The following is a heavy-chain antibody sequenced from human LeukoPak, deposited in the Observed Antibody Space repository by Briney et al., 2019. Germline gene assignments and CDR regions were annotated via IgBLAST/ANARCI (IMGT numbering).Heavy chain of an antibody. V-gene: IGHV3-11*01. Sequence: GGSLRLSCAASGFTFSDYYMSWIRQAPGKGLEWVSYISSSGSTIYYADSVKGRFTISRDNAKNTLYLQMNSLRAEDTAVYYCAKGRVVAAHLDYWGQGTLVTVSS. CDR2: ISSSGSTI. D-gene: IGHD2-15*01. CDR1: GFTFSDYY. CDR3: AKGRVVAAHLDY. J-gene: IGHJ4*02.